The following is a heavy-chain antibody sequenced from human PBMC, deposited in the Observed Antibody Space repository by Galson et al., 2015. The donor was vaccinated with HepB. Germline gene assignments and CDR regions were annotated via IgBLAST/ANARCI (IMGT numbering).Heavy chain of an antibody. CDR1: GYKFGDLS. J-gene: IGHJ4*02. CDR2: FDLEVGDT. V-gene: IGHV1-24*01. D-gene: IGHD3-10*01. Sequence: SVKVSCKVSGYKFGDLSIHWVRQAPGKGLEWMGGFDLEVGDTFYGQSFQGRVTMIGDTSTDTAYMELNSLTYEDTAVYFCGARRFGKLYFDYWGQGTQATVSS. CDR3: GARRFGKLYFDY.